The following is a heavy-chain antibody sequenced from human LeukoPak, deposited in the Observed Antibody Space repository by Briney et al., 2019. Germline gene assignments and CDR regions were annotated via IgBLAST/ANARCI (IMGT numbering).Heavy chain of an antibody. D-gene: IGHD2-2*01. V-gene: IGHV3-66*01. J-gene: IGHJ4*02. CDR2: IYSGGST. CDR3: ARDTVVPAAGIKLISGL. CDR1: GFTVSSNY. Sequence: GGSLRLSCAASGFTVSSNYMSWVRQAPGKGLEWVSVIYSGGSTYYADSVKGRFTISRDNSKNTLYLQMNSLRAEDTAVYYCARDTVVPAAGIKLISGLWGQGTLVTVSS.